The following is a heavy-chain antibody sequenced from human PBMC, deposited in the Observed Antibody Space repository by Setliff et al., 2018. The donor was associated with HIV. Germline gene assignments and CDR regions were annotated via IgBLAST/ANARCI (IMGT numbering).Heavy chain of an antibody. D-gene: IGHD3-10*01. CDR3: ARDRHSSGLGSYGP. J-gene: IGHJ5*02. Sequence: TLSLTCTISGGSFGVYRWSWIRQSAGRGLEWIGRIDSSGTTDYKPSLKGRVAVSVDTSRNQFSLRVTSVTAADTAVYFCARDRHSSGLGSYGPWGPGILVTVSS. CDR2: IDSSGTT. CDR1: GGSFGVYR. V-gene: IGHV4-4*07.